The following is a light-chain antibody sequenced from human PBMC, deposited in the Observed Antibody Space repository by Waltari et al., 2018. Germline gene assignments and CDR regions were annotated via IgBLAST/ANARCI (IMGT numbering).Light chain of an antibody. J-gene: IGKJ2*01. CDR3: QQDNSYSHT. V-gene: IGKV1-5*03. CDR2: KAS. CDR1: QSISSW. Sequence: DIQMPQSPSTLSASVGDRVTITCRASQSISSWLAWYQQKPGKAPKLLIYKASSLESGVPSRFSGSGSGTEFTLTISSLQPDDFATYYCQQDNSYSHTFGQGTKLEIK.